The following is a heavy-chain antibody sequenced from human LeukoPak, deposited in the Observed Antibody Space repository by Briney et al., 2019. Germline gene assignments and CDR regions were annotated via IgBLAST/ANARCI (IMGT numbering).Heavy chain of an antibody. Sequence: PGGSLRLSCAASGFTFSSYGMHGVRQAPGKGLEGVAVISYDGSNKYYADSVKGRFTISRDNSKKTLYLQMNSLRAEDTAVYYCARVGSGWYDFDYWGQGTLVTVSS. CDR2: ISYDGSNK. CDR3: ARVGSGWYDFDY. J-gene: IGHJ4*02. V-gene: IGHV3-30*03. CDR1: GFTFSSYG. D-gene: IGHD6-19*01.